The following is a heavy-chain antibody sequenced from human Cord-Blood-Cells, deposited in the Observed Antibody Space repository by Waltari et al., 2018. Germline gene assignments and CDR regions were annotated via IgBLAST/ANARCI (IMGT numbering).Heavy chain of an antibody. CDR2: IYYSGST. D-gene: IGHD6-6*01. V-gene: IGHV4-61*01. CDR1: GGSVSSGSYY. CDR3: ARAGGSSSFDY. J-gene: IGHJ4*02. Sequence: QVQLQESGPGLVKPSETLSLTCTVSGGSVSSGSYYWSWIRQPPGKGLEWIGYIYYSGSTNYNPSLQSRVTISVDTSKNQFSLKLSSVTAADTAVYYCARAGGSSSFDYWGQGTLVTVSS.